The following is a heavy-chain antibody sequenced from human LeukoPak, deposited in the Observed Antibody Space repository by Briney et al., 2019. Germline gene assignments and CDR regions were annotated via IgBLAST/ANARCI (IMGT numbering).Heavy chain of an antibody. Sequence: SETLSLTCTVSGGSISSSSYYWGWIRQPPGKGLEWIGSIYYSGSTYYNPSLKSRVTISVDTSKNQFSLKLSSVTAADTAVYYCARLSYTIFGVVTIGHFDYWGQGTLVTVSS. CDR2: IYYSGST. V-gene: IGHV4-39*01. J-gene: IGHJ4*02. CDR3: ARLSYTIFGVVTIGHFDY. CDR1: GGSISSSSYY. D-gene: IGHD3-3*01.